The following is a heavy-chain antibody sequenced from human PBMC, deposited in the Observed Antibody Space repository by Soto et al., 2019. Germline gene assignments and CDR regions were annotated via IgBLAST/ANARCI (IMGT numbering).Heavy chain of an antibody. Sequence: QVQLVESGGGVVQPGRSLRLSCAASQFSFSYYAMHWVRQAPGKGLEWVAIVSSDGSKKYYADSVEGRFTISRDNSKNTLYLQMNSLRAEDTAVYYCATERGYCSNSICYDYFDYWGQGTLVTVSS. D-gene: IGHD2-8*01. CDR1: QFSFSYYA. CDR2: VSSDGSKK. CDR3: ATERGYCSNSICYDYFDY. V-gene: IGHV3-30-3*01. J-gene: IGHJ4*02.